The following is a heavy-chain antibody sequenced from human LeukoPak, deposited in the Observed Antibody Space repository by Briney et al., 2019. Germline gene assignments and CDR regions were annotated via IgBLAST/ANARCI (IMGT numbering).Heavy chain of an antibody. CDR3: ARLGLNSYGYGWFDP. CDR1: GGSISSYY. D-gene: IGHD5-18*01. J-gene: IGHJ5*02. Sequence: PSETLSLTCTVSGGSISSYYWSWLRQPPGKGLEWVGYIYYSGSTNYNPSLKSRVTISVDTSKNQFSLKLSSVTAADTAVYYCARLGLNSYGYGWFDPWGQGTLVTVSS. CDR2: IYYSGST. V-gene: IGHV4-59*08.